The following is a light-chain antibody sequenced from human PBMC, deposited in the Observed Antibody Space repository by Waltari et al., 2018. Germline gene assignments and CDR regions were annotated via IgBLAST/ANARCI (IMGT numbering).Light chain of an antibody. CDR3: QHYYDSRT. V-gene: IGKV1-6*01. Sequence: IQMTQFPSAFSASVGDRVTISCRTSQNIYTNVAWYQQKPGKAPKLLIYAASSLQSGIPSRFSGSGSGTDFTLTISSLQPEDSAAYYCQHYYDSRTFGQGTKVEVK. CDR2: AAS. CDR1: QNIYTN. J-gene: IGKJ1*01.